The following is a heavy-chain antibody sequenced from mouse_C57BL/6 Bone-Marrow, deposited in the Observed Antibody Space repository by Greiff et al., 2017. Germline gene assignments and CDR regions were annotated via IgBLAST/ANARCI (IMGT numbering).Heavy chain of an antibody. CDR2: IRNKANGYTT. CDR3: ARCPDGYDVPYAMDY. CDR1: GFTFTDYY. D-gene: IGHD2-2*01. J-gene: IGHJ4*01. V-gene: IGHV7-3*01. Sequence: EVKLVESGGGLVQPGGSLSLSCAASGFTFTDYYMSWVRQPPGKALEWLGFIRNKANGYTTEYSASVKGRFTISSDNSQSNLYLQMNALRAEDSATYYCARCPDGYDVPYAMDYWGQGTSVTVSS.